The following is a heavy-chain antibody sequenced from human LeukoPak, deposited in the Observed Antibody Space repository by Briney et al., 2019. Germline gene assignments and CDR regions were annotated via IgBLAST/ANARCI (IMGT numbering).Heavy chain of an antibody. Sequence: GGSLRLSCAASGFIFNSYGMYWARQAPGKGLEWVAVISNGGNDKQYADSVKGRFTISRDNPNNTLYLQMNSLRGEDTAVYYCAKDGLMRFFDYWGQGTLVTVSS. V-gene: IGHV3-30*18. D-gene: IGHD2-8*01. CDR2: ISNGGNDK. CDR3: AKDGLMRFFDY. J-gene: IGHJ4*02. CDR1: GFIFNSYG.